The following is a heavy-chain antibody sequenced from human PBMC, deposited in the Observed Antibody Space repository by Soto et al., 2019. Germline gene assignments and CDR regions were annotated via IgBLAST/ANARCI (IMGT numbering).Heavy chain of an antibody. CDR2: ISGSGGST. J-gene: IGHJ4*02. CDR3: AKDLKGGMVRPTAFDY. Sequence: LRLSCAASGFTFSSYAMSWVRQAPGKGLEWVSAISGSGGSTYYADSVKGRFTISRDNSKNTLYLQMNSLRAEDTAVYYCAKDLKGGMVRPTAFDYWGQGTLVTVSS. CDR1: GFTFSSYA. D-gene: IGHD3-10*01. V-gene: IGHV3-23*01.